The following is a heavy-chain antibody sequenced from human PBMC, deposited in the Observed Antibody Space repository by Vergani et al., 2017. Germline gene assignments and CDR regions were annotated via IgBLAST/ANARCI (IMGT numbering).Heavy chain of an antibody. D-gene: IGHD2-15*01. CDR3: AGVIRLGSSSRSFGY. J-gene: IGHJ4*02. CDR1: GYTFTSYD. Sequence: QVQLAQSGAEVKKPGASVKVSCKASGYTFTSYDINWVRQATGQGLEWMGWMNPNSGNTGYAQKFQGRVTMTRNNSISTAYMELSSLRSEDRAVDYCAGVIRLGSSSRSFGYWGQGTLVTVSS. CDR2: MNPNSGNT. V-gene: IGHV1-8*01.